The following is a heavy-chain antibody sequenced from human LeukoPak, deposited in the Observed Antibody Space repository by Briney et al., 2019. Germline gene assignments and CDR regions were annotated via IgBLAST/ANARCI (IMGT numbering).Heavy chain of an antibody. CDR3: AKDGPTAIPSWFDP. D-gene: IGHD2-21*02. V-gene: IGHV3-23*01. J-gene: IGHJ5*02. CDR2: IRSSGGST. CDR1: GLNFTHYA. Sequence: GGSLRLSYAASGLNFTHYAMNWVRQAPARGLEWVSLIRSSGGSTYYAGSVKGRFTISRDNSKNTLYLQMNSLRAEDTAIYYCAKDGPTAIPSWFDPWGQGTLVTVSS.